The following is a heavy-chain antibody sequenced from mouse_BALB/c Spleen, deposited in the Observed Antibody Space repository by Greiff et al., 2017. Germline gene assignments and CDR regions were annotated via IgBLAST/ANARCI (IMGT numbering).Heavy chain of an antibody. V-gene: IGHV2-2*02. CDR2: IWSGGST. CDR3: ARKNYGSSKAMDY. Sequence: VQLQQSGPGLVQPSQSLSITCTVSGFSLTSYGVHWVRQSPGQGLEWLGVIWSGGSTAYNAAFISRLSISKDNSKSQVFFKMNSLQANDTAIYYCARKNYGSSKAMDYWGQGTSVTVSA. D-gene: IGHD1-1*01. CDR1: GFSLTSYG. J-gene: IGHJ4*01.